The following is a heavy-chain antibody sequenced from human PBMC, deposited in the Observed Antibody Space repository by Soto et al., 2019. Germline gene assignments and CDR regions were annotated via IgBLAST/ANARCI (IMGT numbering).Heavy chain of an antibody. Sequence: SETLSLTCTVSGCSISSYYWSWIRQPPGKGLEWIGYIYYSGSTNYNPSLKSRVTISVDTSKNQFSLKLSSVTAADTAVYYCARRASSSWYGGFDYWGQGTLVTVSS. CDR1: GCSISSYY. D-gene: IGHD6-13*01. V-gene: IGHV4-59*08. CDR3: ARRASSSWYGGFDY. CDR2: IYYSGST. J-gene: IGHJ4*02.